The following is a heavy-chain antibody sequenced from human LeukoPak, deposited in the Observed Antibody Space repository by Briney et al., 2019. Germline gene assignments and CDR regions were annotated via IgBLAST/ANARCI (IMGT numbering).Heavy chain of an antibody. J-gene: IGHJ4*02. CDR2: ISSSGSTI. CDR3: AKAVVVVPAATPFDY. V-gene: IGHV3-11*01. Sequence: GGSLRLSCAASGFTFSDYYMSWIRQAPGKGLEWVSYISSSGSTIYYADSVKGRFTISRDNSKNTLYLQMNSLRAEDTAVYYCAKAVVVVPAATPFDYWGQGTLVTVSS. D-gene: IGHD2-2*01. CDR1: GFTFSDYY.